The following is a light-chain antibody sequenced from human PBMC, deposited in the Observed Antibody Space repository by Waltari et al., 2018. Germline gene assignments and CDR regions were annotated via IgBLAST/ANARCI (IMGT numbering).Light chain of an antibody. CDR2: WAS. CDR3: QQYYATPVT. V-gene: IGKV4-1*01. CDR1: HSLFYHSTNKNY. Sequence: DIVMTQSPDSLAVSLGERATINCRSNHSLFYHSTNKNYLGWRQQKPGQPPKWIISWASTRESGVPDRFSGSGSGTDFSLTITSLQAEDVAVYYCQQYYATPVTFGQGTKLEIK. J-gene: IGKJ2*01.